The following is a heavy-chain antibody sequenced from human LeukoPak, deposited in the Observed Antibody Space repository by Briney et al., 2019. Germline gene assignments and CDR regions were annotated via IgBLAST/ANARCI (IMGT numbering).Heavy chain of an antibody. CDR2: IWYDGSNK. Sequence: GGSLRLSCAASGFTFSSYGMHWVRQAPGKGLEWVAVIWYDGSNKYYADSVKGRFTISRDNSKNTLYLQMNGLRAEDTAVYYCARGGVAVAGGRDGYNFYYFDYWGQGTLVTVSS. V-gene: IGHV3-33*01. J-gene: IGHJ4*02. D-gene: IGHD5-24*01. CDR3: ARGGVAVAGGRDGYNFYYFDY. CDR1: GFTFSSYG.